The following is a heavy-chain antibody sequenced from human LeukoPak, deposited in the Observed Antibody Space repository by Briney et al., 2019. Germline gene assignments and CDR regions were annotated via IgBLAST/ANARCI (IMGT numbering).Heavy chain of an antibody. D-gene: IGHD2-2*01. Sequence: ASVNVSFTASGYTFTVYYMHWVRQAPGQGGEWMGWINPNSGGTNYAQKFQGRVTMTRETSISTPYMELSRLRSDDTAVYYCARAKYSPGVPAARISFDYWGQGTLVTVSS. CDR3: ARAKYSPGVPAARISFDY. CDR2: INPNSGGT. V-gene: IGHV1-2*02. J-gene: IGHJ4*02. CDR1: GYTFTVYY.